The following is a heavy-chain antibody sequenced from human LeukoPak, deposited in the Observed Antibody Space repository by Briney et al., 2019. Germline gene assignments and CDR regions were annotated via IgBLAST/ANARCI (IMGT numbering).Heavy chain of an antibody. CDR3: ITPLPYSAQ. V-gene: IGHV3-15*07. D-gene: IGHD2-21*01. CDR1: GFTFSNAY. CDR2: IKPRTDGETT. Sequence: KTGGSLRLSCAASGFTFSNAYMNWVRQAPGKGLEWVGRIKPRTDGETTEYAAPVKGRFSISRDDSKNMLYLQMNSLKTEDTAVYYCITPLPYSAQGGQGTLVTVSS. J-gene: IGHJ1*01.